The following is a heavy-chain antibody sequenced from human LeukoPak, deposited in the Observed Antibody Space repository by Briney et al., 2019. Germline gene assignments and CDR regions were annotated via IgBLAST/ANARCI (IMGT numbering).Heavy chain of an antibody. J-gene: IGHJ5*02. V-gene: IGHV4-61*02. Sequence: SQTLSLTCTVSGGSISSGSHYWSWIRQPAGKGLEWIGRIYTSGSTNYNPSLKSRVTISVDTSKNQFSLKLSSVTAADTAVYYCARDTDVPAAIGAWFDPWGQGTLVTVSS. D-gene: IGHD2-2*02. CDR1: GGSISSGSHY. CDR3: ARDTDVPAAIGAWFDP. CDR2: IYTSGST.